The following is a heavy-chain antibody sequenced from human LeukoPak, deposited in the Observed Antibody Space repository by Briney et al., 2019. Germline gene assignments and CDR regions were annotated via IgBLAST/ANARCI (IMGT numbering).Heavy chain of an antibody. CDR1: GYTFTSYD. CDR3: ASGIVVVPAAIQGYSYGYFPDAFDI. J-gene: IGHJ3*02. V-gene: IGHV1-8*01. Sequence: GASVKVSCKASGYTFTSYDINWVRQATGQGLEWMGWMNPNSGNTGYAQKFQGRVTMTRNTPISTAYMELSSLRSEDTAVYYCASGIVVVPAAIQGYSYGYFPDAFDIWGQGTMVTVSS. D-gene: IGHD2-2*02. CDR2: MNPNSGNT.